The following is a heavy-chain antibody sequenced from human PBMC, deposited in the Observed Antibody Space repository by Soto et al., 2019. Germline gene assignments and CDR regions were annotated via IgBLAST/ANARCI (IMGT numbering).Heavy chain of an antibody. CDR3: ARDEGVGATFFDAFDI. J-gene: IGHJ3*02. V-gene: IGHV3-30-3*01. CDR2: ISYDGSNK. CDR1: GFTFSSYA. D-gene: IGHD1-26*01. Sequence: GGSLRLSCAASGFTFSSYAMHWVRQAPGKGLEWVAVISYDGSNKYYADSVKGRFTISRDNSKNTLYLQMNSLRAEDTAVYYCARDEGVGATFFDAFDIWGQGTMVTVSS.